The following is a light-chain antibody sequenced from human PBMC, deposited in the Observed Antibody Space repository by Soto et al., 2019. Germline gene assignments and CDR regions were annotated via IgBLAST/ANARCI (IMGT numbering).Light chain of an antibody. V-gene: IGKV3-15*01. CDR2: GAS. CDR1: QSISSN. J-gene: IGKJ1*01. Sequence: IVMTQSPATLSVSPGERATLSCRASQSISSNLAWYKQKPGQTPRLLIYGASTRATGIPARFGGSGSGTEFTLPISSLQSEELAVYYCQPYNNWPGTFGQGTKVEIK. CDR3: QPYNNWPGT.